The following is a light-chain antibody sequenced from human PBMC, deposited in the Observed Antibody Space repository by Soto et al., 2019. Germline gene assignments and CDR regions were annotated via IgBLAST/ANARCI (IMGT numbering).Light chain of an antibody. CDR3: APWNDNPNGPGYV. Sequence: QSVLAQPPSASGTPGQRVTISCSGSSSNIGSNSVNWYQRLPGTAPRLLIYSDDQRPSGIPDRFSGSKSGTSASLAISGLQSEDEADYFCAPWNDNPNGPGYVFGTGTKVTVL. V-gene: IGLV1-44*01. CDR2: SDD. CDR1: SSNIGSNS. J-gene: IGLJ1*01.